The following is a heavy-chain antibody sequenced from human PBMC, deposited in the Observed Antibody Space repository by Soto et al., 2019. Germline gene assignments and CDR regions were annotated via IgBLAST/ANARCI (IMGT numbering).Heavy chain of an antibody. V-gene: IGHV3-23*01. CDR2: ISVGGSA. CDR1: GFTFSNYA. CDR3: AKRAPDTYYFDY. J-gene: IGHJ4*02. D-gene: IGHD2-2*02. Sequence: EVQLLESGGGLIQPGGSLRLSCEVSGFTFSNYAMSWVRQAPGKGLEWVSTISVGGSAFYADSVKGRFTISRDNSKNTLFLQMNSLRAEDTALYHCAKRAPDTYYFDYWGQGTLVTVS.